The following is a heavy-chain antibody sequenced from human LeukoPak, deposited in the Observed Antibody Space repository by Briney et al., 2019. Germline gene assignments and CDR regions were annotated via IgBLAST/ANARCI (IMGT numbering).Heavy chain of an antibody. CDR3: ARDGGSGSYQGRRFDY. J-gene: IGHJ4*02. D-gene: IGHD3-10*01. CDR2: ISSSGSTI. CDR1: GFTFSDYY. Sequence: GGSLRLSCAASGFTFSDYYMSWIRQAPGKGLEWLSYISSSGSTIHYADSVKGRFTISRDNAKNSLYLQMNSLRAEDTAIYYCARDGGSGSYQGRRFDYWGQGTLVTVSS. V-gene: IGHV3-11*04.